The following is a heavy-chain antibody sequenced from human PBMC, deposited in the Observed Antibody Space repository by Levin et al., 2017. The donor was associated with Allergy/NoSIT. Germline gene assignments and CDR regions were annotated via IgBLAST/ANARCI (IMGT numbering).Heavy chain of an antibody. CDR1: GFTFSSYA. CDR3: ARVRGVII. D-gene: IGHD3-10*01. Sequence: GGSLRLSCAASGFTFSSYAMHWVRQAPGKGLEWVAVISYDGSNKYYADSVKGRFTISRDNSKNTLYLQMNSLRAEDTAVYYCARVRGVIIWGQGTLVTVSS. V-gene: IGHV3-30*04. CDR2: ISYDGSNK. J-gene: IGHJ4*02.